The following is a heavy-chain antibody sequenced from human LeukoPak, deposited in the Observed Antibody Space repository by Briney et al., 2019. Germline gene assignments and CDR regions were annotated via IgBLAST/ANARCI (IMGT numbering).Heavy chain of an antibody. CDR3: ARDWGLAIINAFDI. J-gene: IGHJ3*02. V-gene: IGHV1-18*01. CDR1: GYTFTSYG. CDR2: ISAYNGNT. Sequence: GASVKVSCKASGYTFTSYGISWVRQAPGQGLEWMGWISAYNGNTNYAQKLQGRVTMTTDTSTSTAYMELRSLRSDDAAVYYCARDWGLAIINAFDIWGQGTMVTVSS. D-gene: IGHD3-9*01.